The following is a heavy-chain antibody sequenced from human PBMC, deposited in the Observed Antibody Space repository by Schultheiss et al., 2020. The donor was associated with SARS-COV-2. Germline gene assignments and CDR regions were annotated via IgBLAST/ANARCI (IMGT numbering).Heavy chain of an antibody. J-gene: IGHJ4*02. CDR1: GGSFSGYY. CDR3: ACYSSSWYNY. CDR2: MYYSGTT. Sequence: SETLSLTCAVYGGSFSGYYWSWIRQPPGKGLEWIGSMYYSGTTNYNPSLKSRVTISVDTSKNQFSLKLSSVTAADTAVYYCACYSSSWYNYWGQGTLVTVSS. V-gene: IGHV4-34*01. D-gene: IGHD6-13*01.